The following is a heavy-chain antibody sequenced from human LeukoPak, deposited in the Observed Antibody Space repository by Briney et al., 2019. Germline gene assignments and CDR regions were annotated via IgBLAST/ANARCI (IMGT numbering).Heavy chain of an antibody. Sequence: PGGSLRLSCAASGFTFSSYSMNWVRQAPGKGLEWVSSISSSSSYIYYADSVKGRFTISRDNSRNTLYLQMNSLRAEDTAVYYCAKDLVSGSWYYFDYWGQGTLVTVSS. CDR2: ISSSSSYI. CDR3: AKDLVSGSWYYFDY. J-gene: IGHJ4*02. D-gene: IGHD1-26*01. CDR1: GFTFSSYS. V-gene: IGHV3-21*04.